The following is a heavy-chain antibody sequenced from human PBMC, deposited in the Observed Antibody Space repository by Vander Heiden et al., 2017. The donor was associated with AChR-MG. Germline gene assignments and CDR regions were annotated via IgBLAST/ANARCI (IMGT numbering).Heavy chain of an antibody. V-gene: IGHV1-69*01. CDR2: IIPNFGTA. D-gene: IGHD6-6*01. CDR3: ARDRASKRYRSSSRYWDY. J-gene: IGHJ4*02. Sequence: QVQLVQSGAGVKKPGSSVKVSCKASGAPFSSYAISWVRQAPRQGSEWKGGIIPNFGTANYAQQLQGRVRSTADESTSTAYMELSSLRSEDTAVYYCARDRASKRYRSSSRYWDYWGQGTRGNVA. CDR1: GAPFSSYA.